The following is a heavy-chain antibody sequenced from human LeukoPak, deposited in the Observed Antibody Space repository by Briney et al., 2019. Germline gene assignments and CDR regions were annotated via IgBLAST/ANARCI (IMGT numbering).Heavy chain of an antibody. V-gene: IGHV3-23*01. CDR1: GFTFSSYA. Sequence: GGSLRLSCAASGFTFSSYAMSWVRQAPGKGLEWVSTISGSGGSTYYVDSVKGRFTISRDNSKNTLYLQMNSLRAEDTAVYYCAKVVGATTRGYFDYWGQGTLVTVSS. CDR3: AKVVGATTRGYFDY. D-gene: IGHD1-26*01. CDR2: ISGSGGST. J-gene: IGHJ4*02.